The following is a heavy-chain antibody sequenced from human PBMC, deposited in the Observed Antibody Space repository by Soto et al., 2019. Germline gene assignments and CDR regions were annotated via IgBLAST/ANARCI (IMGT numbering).Heavy chain of an antibody. CDR2: IYYSGST. Sequence: SETLSLTCTVSGGSISSGGYYWSWIRQHPGKGLEWIGYIYYSGSTYYNPSLKSRVTISVDTSKNQFSLKLSSVTAADTAVYYCARGYSGYDFGGTLFDIWGQGTMVTVSS. V-gene: IGHV4-31*03. J-gene: IGHJ3*02. CDR1: GGSISSGGYY. D-gene: IGHD5-12*01. CDR3: ARGYSGYDFGGTLFDI.